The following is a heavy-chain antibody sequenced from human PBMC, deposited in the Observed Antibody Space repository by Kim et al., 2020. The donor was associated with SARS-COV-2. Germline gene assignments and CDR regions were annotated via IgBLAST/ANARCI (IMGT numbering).Heavy chain of an antibody. V-gene: IGHV1-2*02. CDR1: GYTFTGYY. CDR3: ATERGIYGSGSYGLFDY. CDR2: INPNSGGT. J-gene: IGHJ4*02. Sequence: ASVKVSCKASGYTFTGYYMHWVRQAPGQGLEWMGWINPNSGGTNYAQKFQGSVTMTRDTSISTAYMELSRLRSDDTAVYYCATERGIYGSGSYGLFDYWGQGTLVTVSS. D-gene: IGHD3-10*01.